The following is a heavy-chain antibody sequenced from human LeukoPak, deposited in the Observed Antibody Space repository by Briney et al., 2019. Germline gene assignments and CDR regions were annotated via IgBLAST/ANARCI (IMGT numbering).Heavy chain of an antibody. CDR3: ARDSRMTTVTLYYFDY. V-gene: IGHV1-18*01. Sequence: ASVKVSCKASGYTFTSYGISWVRQAPGQGLEWMGWISAYNGNTNYAQKLQGRVTMTTDTSTSTAYMELRSLRSDDTAVYYCARDSRMTTVTLYYFDYWGQGTLVTVSS. J-gene: IGHJ4*02. D-gene: IGHD4-17*01. CDR1: GYTFTSYG. CDR2: ISAYNGNT.